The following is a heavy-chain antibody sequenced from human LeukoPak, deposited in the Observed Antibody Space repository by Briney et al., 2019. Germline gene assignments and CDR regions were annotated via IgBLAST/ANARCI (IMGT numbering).Heavy chain of an antibody. Sequence: ASVKVSCKASGYTFTSYAMNWVRQAPGQGLEWMGWINTNTGNPTYAQGFTGRFVFSLDTSVSTAYLQISSLKAEDTAVYYCARDHYDSSGYYFPNPDYYYYYYTDVWGKGPRSPSP. CDR3: ARDHYDSSGYYFPNPDYYYYYYTDV. CDR1: GYTFTSYA. D-gene: IGHD3-22*01. J-gene: IGHJ6*03. V-gene: IGHV7-4-1*02. CDR2: INTNTGNP.